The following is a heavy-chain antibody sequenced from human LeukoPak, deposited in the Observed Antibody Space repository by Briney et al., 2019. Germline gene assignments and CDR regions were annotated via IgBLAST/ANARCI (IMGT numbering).Heavy chain of an antibody. Sequence: GGSLRLSCAASGFTFSRYGMPWVRQAPGKGREWVANIKQDGSKKYYGDSVKARFTISRDNAKNTLYLQMNSLRAEDTAVYYCARPYSSDWYGWVDPWGQGTLVTVSS. V-gene: IGHV3-7*01. CDR3: ARPYSSDWYGWVDP. CDR1: GFTFSRYG. CDR2: IKQDGSKK. D-gene: IGHD6-13*01. J-gene: IGHJ5*02.